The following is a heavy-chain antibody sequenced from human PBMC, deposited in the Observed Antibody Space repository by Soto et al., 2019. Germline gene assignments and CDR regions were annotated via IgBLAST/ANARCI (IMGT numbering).Heavy chain of an antibody. J-gene: IGHJ6*02. CDR3: ARGCSGGSCYYYGMDV. CDR2: TSSSSSYI. Sequence: VSLILSSPASGFTFSSYSLNWVSQAPGNGLEWVSSTSSSSSYIYYADSVKDRFTISRDNAKNSLYLQMNSLRAEDTAVYYCARGCSGGSCYYYGMDVWGQGTTVTVSS. D-gene: IGHD2-15*01. CDR1: GFTFSSYS. V-gene: IGHV3-21*01.